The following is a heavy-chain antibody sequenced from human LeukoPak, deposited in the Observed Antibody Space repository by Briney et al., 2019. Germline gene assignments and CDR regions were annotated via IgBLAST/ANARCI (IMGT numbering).Heavy chain of an antibody. Sequence: SSETLSLTCTVSGGSINMNGHYWGWIRQSPGKGLEWIGSISYSGTTYYNPSLRSRVTISADTSKSQFSLKLSSVTAADTAIYFCARHFDFWGQGTTVTVSS. CDR1: GGSINMNGHY. CDR3: ARHFDF. V-gene: IGHV4-39*01. J-gene: IGHJ6*02. CDR2: ISYSGTT.